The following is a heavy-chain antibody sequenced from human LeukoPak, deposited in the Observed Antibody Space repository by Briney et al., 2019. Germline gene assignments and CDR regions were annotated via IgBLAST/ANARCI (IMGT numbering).Heavy chain of an antibody. V-gene: IGHV4-34*01. D-gene: IGHD3-22*01. CDR3: ARGTVHFGYYDTSGYLEY. J-gene: IGHJ4*02. CDR1: GGSFSDYY. Sequence: PSETLSLTCAVYGGSFSDYYWIWIRQSPGKGLEWIGEINHGRSTNYNPSLKSRATISQDTSKNQFSLRLTSVTAADAPVYYCARGTVHFGYYDTSGYLEYWGQGALVTVSS. CDR2: INHGRST.